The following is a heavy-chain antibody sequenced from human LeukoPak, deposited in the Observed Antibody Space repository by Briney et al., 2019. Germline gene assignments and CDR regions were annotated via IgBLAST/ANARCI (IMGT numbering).Heavy chain of an antibody. V-gene: IGHV3-7*01. CDR3: ASDGSSFDY. CDR1: GFTFSSYW. J-gene: IGHJ4*02. CDR2: IKKDGREK. Sequence: GGSLRLSCAASGFTFSSYWMSWVRQAPGKGLEWVANIKKDGREKYCVDSVKGRFTISRDNAKNSLYLQMNSLRAEDTAVYYCASDGSSFDYWGQGALVTVSS. D-gene: IGHD2-15*01.